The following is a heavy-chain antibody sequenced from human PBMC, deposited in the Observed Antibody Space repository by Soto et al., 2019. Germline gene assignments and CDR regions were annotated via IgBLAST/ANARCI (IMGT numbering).Heavy chain of an antibody. V-gene: IGHV3-33*08. Sequence: QVQLVESGGGVVQPGGSLRLSCAASGFTFSYYGFHWVRQAPGKGLEWVAVMHTGGNEKYYVDSVKGRFTVSRDVSRNMVHLEMSGLRAEDTAEFFCAREADTTGHYSHFDLWGRGALVAVS. CDR2: MHTGGNEK. D-gene: IGHD3-9*01. CDR1: GFTFSYYG. CDR3: AREADTTGHYSHFDL. J-gene: IGHJ4*02.